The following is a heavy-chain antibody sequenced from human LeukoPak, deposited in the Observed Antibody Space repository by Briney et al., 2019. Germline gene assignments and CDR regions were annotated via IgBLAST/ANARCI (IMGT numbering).Heavy chain of an antibody. V-gene: IGHV3-11*06. CDR2: ISSSSSYT. D-gene: IGHD5-12*01. CDR3: ARDGGYSGYDFDY. Sequence: GGSLRLSCAASGFTFSDYYMSWIRQAPGKGLEWVSYISSSSSYTNYADSVKGRFAISRDNAKNSLYLQMNSLRAEDTAVYYCARDGGYSGYDFDYWGQGTLVTVS. J-gene: IGHJ4*02. CDR1: GFTFSDYY.